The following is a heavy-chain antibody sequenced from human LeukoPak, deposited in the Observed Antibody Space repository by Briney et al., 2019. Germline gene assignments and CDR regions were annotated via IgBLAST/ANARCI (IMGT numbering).Heavy chain of an antibody. J-gene: IGHJ3*02. CDR3: ARDGGPEGYDAFDI. D-gene: IGHD1-14*01. V-gene: IGHV3-30-3*01. CDR2: ISYDGSNK. CDR1: GFTFSSYA. Sequence: GGSLRLSCAASGFTFSSYAMSWVCQAPGKGLEWVAVISYDGSNKYYADSVKGRFTISRDNSKHTLYLQMHSLRAEDTAVYYCARDGGPEGYDAFDIWGQGTMVTVSS.